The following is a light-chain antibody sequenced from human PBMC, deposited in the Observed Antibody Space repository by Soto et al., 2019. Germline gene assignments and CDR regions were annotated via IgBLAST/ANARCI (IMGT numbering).Light chain of an antibody. CDR1: QSFSSN. CDR2: GAS. CDR3: QRYNNWPRT. V-gene: IGKV3-15*01. Sequence: EIVMTQSPATLSVSPGERATLSCRASQSFSSNLAWYQQKPGQAPRLLIYGASTRATGIPARFSGSGSGTEFTLTISSLQSEDFAVYYCQRYNNWPRTFGPGTKVHIK. J-gene: IGKJ3*01.